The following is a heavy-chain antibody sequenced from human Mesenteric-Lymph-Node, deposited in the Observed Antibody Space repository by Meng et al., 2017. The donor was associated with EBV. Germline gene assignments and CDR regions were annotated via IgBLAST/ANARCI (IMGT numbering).Heavy chain of an antibody. D-gene: IGHD3-22*01. Sequence: QVQLVQSGAEVKKPGASVKVSCKATGYTFTSNFMHWVRQAPGQGLEWMGIINPSGGSTTYAQKFQGRVAMTRDTSTSTDYMELSSLRSEDTAVYYCAREEDSSGYYFDYWGQGTLVTVSS. J-gene: IGHJ4*02. V-gene: IGHV1-46*01. CDR2: INPSGGST. CDR3: AREEDSSGYYFDY. CDR1: GYTFTSNF.